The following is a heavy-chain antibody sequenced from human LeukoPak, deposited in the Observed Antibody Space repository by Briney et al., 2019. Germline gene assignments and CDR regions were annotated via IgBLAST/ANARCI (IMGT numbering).Heavy chain of an antibody. Sequence: GGSLRLSCAASGFTFSSYAMSWVRQAPGKGLEWVSAIRGSGGSTYYADPVKGRFTISRDNSRNTLYLQMNSLRAEDTAVYYCAKDDGGSYCYNWFDPWGQGTLVTVSS. J-gene: IGHJ5*02. CDR3: AKDDGGSYCYNWFDP. V-gene: IGHV3-23*01. D-gene: IGHD2-15*01. CDR2: IRGSGGST. CDR1: GFTFSSYA.